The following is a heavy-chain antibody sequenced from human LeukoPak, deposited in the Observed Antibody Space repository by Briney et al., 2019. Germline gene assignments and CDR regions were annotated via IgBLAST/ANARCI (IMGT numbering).Heavy chain of an antibody. Sequence: ASVKVSCKASGYTFTSYGISWARQAPGQGLEWMGWISAYNGNTNYAQKLQGRVTMTTDTSTSTAYMELRSLRSDDTAVYYCARSLRYFDWLLYGPYFDYWGQGTLVTVSS. CDR2: ISAYNGNT. CDR3: ARSLRYFDWLLYGPYFDY. J-gene: IGHJ4*02. V-gene: IGHV1-18*01. D-gene: IGHD3-9*01. CDR1: GYTFTSYG.